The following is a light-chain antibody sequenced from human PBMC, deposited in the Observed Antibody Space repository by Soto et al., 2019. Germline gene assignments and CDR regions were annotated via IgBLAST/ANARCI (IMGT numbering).Light chain of an antibody. J-gene: IGLJ3*02. CDR1: SSAVGGYNY. CDR3: CSYAGSYTFWV. CDR2: DVS. Sequence: QSALTQPRSVSGSPGQSVTISCTGTSSAVGGYNYVSWYQQHPGKAPKLMIYDVSKRPSGVPDRFSGSKSGNTASLTISGLQAEDEADYYCCSYAGSYTFWVFGGGTKVTVL. V-gene: IGLV2-11*01.